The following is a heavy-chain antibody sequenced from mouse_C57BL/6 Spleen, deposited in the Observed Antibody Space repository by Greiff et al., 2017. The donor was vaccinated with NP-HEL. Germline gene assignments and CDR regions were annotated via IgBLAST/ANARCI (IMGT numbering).Heavy chain of an antibody. J-gene: IGHJ1*03. Sequence: VQLQQPGAELVKPGASVKLSCKASGYTFTSYWMHWVKQRPGQGLEWIGMIHPNSGSTNYNEKFKSKATLTVDKSSSTAYMQLSSLTSEDSAVYYCARCSYYYGSSYWYFDVWGTGTTVTVSS. CDR2: IHPNSGST. D-gene: IGHD1-1*01. CDR1: GYTFTSYW. CDR3: ARCSYYYGSSYWYFDV. V-gene: IGHV1-64*01.